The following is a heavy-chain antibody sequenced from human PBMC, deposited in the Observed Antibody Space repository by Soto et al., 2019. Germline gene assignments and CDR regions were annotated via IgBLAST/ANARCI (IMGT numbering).Heavy chain of an antibody. CDR3: ARVPPIAAAGPFDY. J-gene: IGHJ4*02. Sequence: SVKVSWKASGGTFSSYAISWVRQAPGQGLEWMGGIIPIFGTANYAQKFQGRVTITADESTSTAYMELSSLRSEDTAVYYCARVPPIAAAGPFDYWGQGTLVTVSS. V-gene: IGHV1-69*13. CDR1: GGTFSSYA. D-gene: IGHD6-13*01. CDR2: IIPIFGTA.